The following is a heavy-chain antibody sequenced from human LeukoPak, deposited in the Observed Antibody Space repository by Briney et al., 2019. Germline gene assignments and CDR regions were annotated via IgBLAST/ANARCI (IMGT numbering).Heavy chain of an antibody. Sequence: SETLSLTCAVYGGPFRGFFWSWICHAPREGLGWVGEISHSSSSNYHPALKSRITISVDTSQSQSSLRLTSVTAADTAVYYCARGIFYGGRNQYIWFDLWGQGTLVTVSS. V-gene: IGHV4-34*01. CDR1: GGPFRGFF. D-gene: IGHD4-23*01. CDR2: ISHSSSS. J-gene: IGHJ5*02. CDR3: ARGIFYGGRNQYIWFDL.